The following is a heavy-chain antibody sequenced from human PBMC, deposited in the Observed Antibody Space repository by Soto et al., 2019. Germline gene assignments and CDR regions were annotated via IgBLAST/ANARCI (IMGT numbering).Heavy chain of an antibody. CDR2: IWYDGSNK. CDR3: ARERVLGGGQQLVRLAY. J-gene: IGHJ4*02. Sequence: QVQLVESGGGVVQPGRSLRLSCAASGFTFSSYGMHWVRQAPGKGLEWVAVIWYDGSNKYYADSVKGRFTISRDNSKNTVYLQMNSLRAEDTAVYYCARERVLGGGQQLVRLAYWGQGTLVTVSS. V-gene: IGHV3-33*01. D-gene: IGHD6-13*01. CDR1: GFTFSSYG.